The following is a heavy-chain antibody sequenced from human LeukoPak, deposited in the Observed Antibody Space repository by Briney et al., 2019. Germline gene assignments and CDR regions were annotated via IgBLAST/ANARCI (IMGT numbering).Heavy chain of an antibody. CDR3: ARVGAVVAASFDY. J-gene: IGHJ4*02. D-gene: IGHD2-15*01. CDR1: GGSISSYY. V-gene: IGHV4-59*01. Sequence: PSETLSLTCTVSGGSISSYYWSWIRQPPGKGLGWIGYIYYSGSTNYNPSLKSRVTISVDTSKNQFSLKLSSVTAADTAVYYCARVGAVVAASFDYWGQGTLVTVSS. CDR2: IYYSGST.